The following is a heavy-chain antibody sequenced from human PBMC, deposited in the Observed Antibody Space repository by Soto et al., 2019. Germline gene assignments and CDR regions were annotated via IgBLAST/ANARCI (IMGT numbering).Heavy chain of an antibody. CDR3: ARDRSKNYYDSSGLDY. J-gene: IGHJ4*02. D-gene: IGHD3-22*01. CDR2: ISYSGST. V-gene: IGHV4-31*11. Sequence: PSETLSLTCAVYGGSFSGYYWNWIRQHPGKGLEWIGSISYSGSTYYNPSLKSRVTISVDTSKNQFSLKLSSVTAADTAVYYCARDRSKNYYDSSGLDYWGQGTLVTVSS. CDR1: GGSFSGYY.